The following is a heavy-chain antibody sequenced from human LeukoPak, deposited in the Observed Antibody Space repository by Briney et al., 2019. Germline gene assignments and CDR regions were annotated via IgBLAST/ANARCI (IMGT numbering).Heavy chain of an antibody. Sequence: ASVKVSCKASGYPFTNYYMHWVRQAPGQGLEWMGIINPSSGNTNYAQKFQGRVTMTRDTSTSTLYMELSSLRSEDTAVYYCARDEGMVRNTIPDYWGQGTLVTVSS. J-gene: IGHJ4*02. CDR1: GYPFTNYY. CDR2: INPSSGNT. D-gene: IGHD3-10*01. V-gene: IGHV1-46*01. CDR3: ARDEGMVRNTIPDY.